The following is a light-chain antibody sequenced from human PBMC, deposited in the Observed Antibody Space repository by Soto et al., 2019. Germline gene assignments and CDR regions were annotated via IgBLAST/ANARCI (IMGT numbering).Light chain of an antibody. CDR1: QSVSSSY. CDR3: LQFGSTPST. V-gene: IGKV3-20*01. J-gene: IGKJ5*01. CDR2: SAS. Sequence: EIVLTQSPGTLSLSPGERATLSCRASQSVSSSYLAWYQQKPGQAPRLLIYSASIRATGIPDRFSGSGSGTDFTLTVSRLEPEDFGVYYCLQFGSTPSTFGQGTRLEIK.